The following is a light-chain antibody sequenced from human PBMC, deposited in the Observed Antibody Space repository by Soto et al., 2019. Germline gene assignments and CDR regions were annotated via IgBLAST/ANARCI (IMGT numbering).Light chain of an antibody. J-gene: IGLJ1*01. CDR2: EVN. CDR3: CSSGGSPTYV. Sequence: QSVLTQPASVSGSPGQSITISCTGTSSNVGSYKLVSWYQQHPGKAPKLMIFEVNKRPSGVSNRLSGSKSGNTAPLTISGLKVEDEADYYCCSSGGSPTYVFGTGTKLTVL. CDR1: SSNVGSYKL. V-gene: IGLV2-23*02.